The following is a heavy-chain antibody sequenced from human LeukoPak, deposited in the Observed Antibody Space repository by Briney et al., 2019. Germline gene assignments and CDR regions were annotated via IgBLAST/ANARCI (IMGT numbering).Heavy chain of an antibody. D-gene: IGHD5-24*01. CDR2: IYYSGST. Sequence: ETLSLTCTVSGGSISSYYWSWIRQPPGKGLEWIGYIYYSGSTNYNPSLKSRVTISVDTSKNQFSLRLSSVTAADTAFYYCARTPDVTRWLQPFDYWGQGTLVTVSS. J-gene: IGHJ4*02. CDR3: ARTPDVTRWLQPFDY. V-gene: IGHV4-59*01. CDR1: GGSISSYY.